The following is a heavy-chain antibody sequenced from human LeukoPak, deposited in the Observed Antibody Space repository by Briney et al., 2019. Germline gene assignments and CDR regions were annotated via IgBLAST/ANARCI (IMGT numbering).Heavy chain of an antibody. V-gene: IGHV1-2*02. CDR2: INPNSGCT. CDR1: GYTFTGYY. CDR3: AREVIEYSSGWYYFDY. Sequence: ASVKVSCKASGYTFTGYYMHWVRQAPGQGLEWMGWINPNSGCTNYAQKFQGRVTMTRDTSISTAYMELSRLRSDDTAVYYCAREVIEYSSGWYYFDYWGQGTLVTVSS. D-gene: IGHD6-19*01. J-gene: IGHJ4*02.